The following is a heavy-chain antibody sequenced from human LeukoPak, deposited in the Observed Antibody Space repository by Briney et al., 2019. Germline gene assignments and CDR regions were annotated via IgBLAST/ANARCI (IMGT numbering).Heavy chain of an antibody. D-gene: IGHD4-17*01. CDR2: ITGDGSST. V-gene: IGHV3-74*01. Sequence: QPGGSLRLSCAASGLTFTGYGMHWVRQPPEKGLVWVSRITGDGSSTTYADSVKGRFTISRDNAKNTLYLQMISLRAEDTAVYYCARDTGWYFDLWGRGTLVTVSS. CDR1: GLTFTGYG. J-gene: IGHJ2*01. CDR3: ARDTGWYFDL.